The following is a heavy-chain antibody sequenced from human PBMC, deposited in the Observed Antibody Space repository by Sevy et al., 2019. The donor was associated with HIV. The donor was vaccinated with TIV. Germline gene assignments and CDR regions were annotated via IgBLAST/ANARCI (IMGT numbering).Heavy chain of an antibody. D-gene: IGHD5-18*01. CDR3: AKEYSYGYYFDY. CDR1: GFTFSSYG. J-gene: IGHJ4*02. V-gene: IGHV3-30*02. CDR2: IRYDGSNK. Sequence: GGSLRLSCAASGFTFSSYGMHWVRQAPGKGLEWVAFIRYDGSNKYYADSVKGRFTISRDNSKNPLYLQMNSLRAEDTAVYYCAKEYSYGYYFDYWGQGTLVTVSS.